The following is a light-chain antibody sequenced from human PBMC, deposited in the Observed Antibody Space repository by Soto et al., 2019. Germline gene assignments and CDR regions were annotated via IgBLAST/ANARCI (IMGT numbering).Light chain of an antibody. V-gene: IGKV1-33*01. CDR3: HRGST. Sequence: DIQMTQSPSSVSASVGDRVTITCQASQDIINYLNWYQQKPGKAPKLLIYDVSNLESGVPSRFSAGGSGTHFSLAISNLQPEDAATYYCHRGSTFGGGTKVEIK. CDR1: QDIINY. J-gene: IGKJ4*01. CDR2: DVS.